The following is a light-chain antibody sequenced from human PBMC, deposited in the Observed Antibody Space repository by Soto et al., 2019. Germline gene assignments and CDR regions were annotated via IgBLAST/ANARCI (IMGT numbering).Light chain of an antibody. CDR1: SSDVGGYNY. V-gene: IGLV2-14*01. CDR3: SSYTSTSTYVI. J-gene: IGLJ2*01. CDR2: DVS. Sequence: QSALTQPASVSGSPGQSITISCTGTSSDVGGYNYVSWYQQHPGKAPKFMIYDVSNRPSGVSSRFSGSKSGNTASQTISGLQAEEEADYFCSSYTSTSTYVIFGEGTTLTVL.